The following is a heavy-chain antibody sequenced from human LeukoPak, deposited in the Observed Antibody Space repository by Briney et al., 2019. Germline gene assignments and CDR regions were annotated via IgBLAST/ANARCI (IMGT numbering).Heavy chain of an antibody. CDR3: ARDNGEWRLNWFDH. V-gene: IGHV3-33*01. J-gene: IGHJ5*02. Sequence: PGGCLRLSCAAPGFTFTSYGMHSVRPAPGKGLDWGALIWDDGNNKYCADSVKGRFTISRDNSKSTLYLQMNSLRAEDTAVYYCARDNGEWRLNWFDHWGQGTLVTVSS. D-gene: IGHD2-8*01. CDR2: IWDDGNNK. CDR1: GFTFTSYG.